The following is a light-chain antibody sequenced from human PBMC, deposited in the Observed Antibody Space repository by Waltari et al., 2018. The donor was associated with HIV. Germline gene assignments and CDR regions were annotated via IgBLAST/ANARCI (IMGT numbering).Light chain of an antibody. CDR2: GNT. V-gene: IGLV1-40*01. CDR3: QSLRV. Sequence: QSVLTQPPSVSGAPGQRVTISCPGRSSNIGAGYDVHWYQQLPGTAPKLLIYGNTNRPSGVPDRFSGSKSGTSASLAITGLQAEDEADYYCQSLRVFGGGTKLTVL. J-gene: IGLJ2*01. CDR1: SSNIGAGYD.